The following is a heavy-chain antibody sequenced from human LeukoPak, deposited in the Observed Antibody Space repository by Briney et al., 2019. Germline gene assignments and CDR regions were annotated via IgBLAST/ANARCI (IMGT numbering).Heavy chain of an antibody. D-gene: IGHD1-1*01. CDR1: GFTFSSYS. J-gene: IGHJ6*02. Sequence: GGSLRLSCAASGFTFSSYSMHWVRQAPGKGLEWVAVIWYDGSNKYYADSVKGRFAISRDNSKNTLYLQMNSLRAEDTAVYYCARSTKVFYYYYGMDVWGQGTTVTVSS. CDR2: IWYDGSNK. CDR3: ARSTKVFYYYYGMDV. V-gene: IGHV3-33*01.